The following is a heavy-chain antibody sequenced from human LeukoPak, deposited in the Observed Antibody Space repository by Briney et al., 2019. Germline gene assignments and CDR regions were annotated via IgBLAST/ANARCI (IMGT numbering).Heavy chain of an antibody. J-gene: IGHJ4*02. V-gene: IGHV1-18*01. CDR3: ATGRENYYDSSGYPQGFDY. D-gene: IGHD3-22*01. CDR2: ISADNGNT. Sequence: GASVKVSCKASGYTFTSYGISWVRQAPGQGLEWMGWISADNGNTNYAQKLQGRVTMTTDTSTSTAYMELSSLRSEDTAVYYCATGRENYYDSSGYPQGFDYWGQGTLVTVSS. CDR1: GYTFTSYG.